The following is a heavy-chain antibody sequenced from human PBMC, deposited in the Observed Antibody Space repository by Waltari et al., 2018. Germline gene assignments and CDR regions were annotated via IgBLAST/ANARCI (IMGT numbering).Heavy chain of an antibody. Sequence: QVQLVESGGGVVQPGRSLRLSCAASGFAFSSYGLHWVRQAPGKGLEWVAVIWYDGSNKYYADSVKGRFTISRDNSKNTLYLQMNSLRAEDTAVYYCARAYTVAGAYYFDYWGQGTLVTVSS. CDR3: ARAYTVAGAYYFDY. J-gene: IGHJ4*02. CDR1: GFAFSSYG. V-gene: IGHV3-33*01. D-gene: IGHD6-19*01. CDR2: IWYDGSNK.